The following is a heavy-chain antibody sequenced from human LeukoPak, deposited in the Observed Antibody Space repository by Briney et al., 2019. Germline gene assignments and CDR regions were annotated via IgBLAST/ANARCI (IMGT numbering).Heavy chain of an antibody. CDR1: GGSISSSSYY. V-gene: IGHV4-39*07. CDR2: IYYSGST. D-gene: IGHD4-23*01. J-gene: IGHJ4*02. Sequence: ASETLSLTCTVSGGSISSSSYYWGGIRQPPGKGLEWIGKIYYSGSTYYNPSLKSRVTTSVDTSKNQFSLKLSSVTAADTAVYYCARDTGTVVDYWGQGTLVTVSS. CDR3: ARDTGTVVDY.